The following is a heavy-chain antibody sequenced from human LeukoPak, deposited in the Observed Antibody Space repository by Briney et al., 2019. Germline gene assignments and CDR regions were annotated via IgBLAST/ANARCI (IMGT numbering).Heavy chain of an antibody. V-gene: IGHV3-66*01. CDR3: ARTKETATISYFDS. Sequence: GGSLRLSCAASEFSVGSNYMTWVRQAPGKGLEWVSLIYSGGSTYYADSVKGRFTISRDNSKNSLYLQMNSLRAEDTAVYYCARTKETATISYFDSWGQGTLVTVSS. J-gene: IGHJ4*02. D-gene: IGHD5-24*01. CDR1: EFSVGSNY. CDR2: IYSGGST.